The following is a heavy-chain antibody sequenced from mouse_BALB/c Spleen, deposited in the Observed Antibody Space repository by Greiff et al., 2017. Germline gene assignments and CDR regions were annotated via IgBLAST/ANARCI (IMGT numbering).Heavy chain of an antibody. CDR2: ILPGSGST. Sequence: QVQLQQSGAELMKPGASVKISCKATGYTFSSYWIEWVKQRPGHGLEWIGEILPGSGSTNYNEKFKGKATFTADTSSNTAYMQLSSLTSEDSAVYYCARGGGPLLRRLGGYWGQGTTLTVSS. V-gene: IGHV1-9*01. J-gene: IGHJ2*01. CDR3: ARGGGPLLRRLGGY. D-gene: IGHD1-2*01. CDR1: GYTFSSYW.